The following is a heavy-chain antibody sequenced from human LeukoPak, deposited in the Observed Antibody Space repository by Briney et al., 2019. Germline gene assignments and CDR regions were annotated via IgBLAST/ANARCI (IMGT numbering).Heavy chain of an antibody. J-gene: IGHJ6*03. D-gene: IGHD3-22*01. Sequence: GGSLRLSCAASGFTFSSYEMNWVRQAPGKGLEWVSYISSSGSTIYYADSVKGRFTISRDNAKNSLYLQMNSLRAEDMALYYWAKDSGPNYYDSSGYYYTSFGYMDVWGKGTTVTVSS. CDR1: GFTFSSYE. CDR3: AKDSGPNYYDSSGYYYTSFGYMDV. V-gene: IGHV3-48*03. CDR2: ISSSGSTI.